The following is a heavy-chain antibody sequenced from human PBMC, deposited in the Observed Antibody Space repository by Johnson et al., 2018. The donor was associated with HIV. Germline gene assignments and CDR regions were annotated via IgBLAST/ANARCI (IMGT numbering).Heavy chain of an antibody. CDR3: ARDDTMMHGFDI. D-gene: IGHD3-22*01. V-gene: IGHV3-30*14. CDR2: ISYYGTNK. CDR1: GFTFSSYA. Sequence: QVQLVESGGGVVQPGRSLRLSCAASGFTFSSYAIHWVRQAPGKGLEWVALISYYGTNKYYADSVKGRFIISRDNSKKTLDLQMNSLRAEDTAVYYCARDDTMMHGFDIWGQGTTVIVSS. J-gene: IGHJ3*02.